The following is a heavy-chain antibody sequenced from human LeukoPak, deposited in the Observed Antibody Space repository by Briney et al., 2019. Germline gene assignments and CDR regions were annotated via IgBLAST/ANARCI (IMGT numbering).Heavy chain of an antibody. CDR2: ISSSSSYI. Sequence: GGSLRLSCAASGFTFSSYSMNWVRQAPGKGLEWVSSISSSSSYIYYADSVKGRFTISRDNAKNSLYLQMNSLRAEDTAVYYCARGRRGAGRFDPWGQGTLVTVSS. V-gene: IGHV3-21*01. D-gene: IGHD1-26*01. J-gene: IGHJ5*02. CDR3: ARGRRGAGRFDP. CDR1: GFTFSSYS.